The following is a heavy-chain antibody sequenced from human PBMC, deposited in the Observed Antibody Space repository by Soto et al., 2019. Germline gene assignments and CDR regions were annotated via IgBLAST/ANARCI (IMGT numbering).Heavy chain of an antibody. CDR1: GYSFTSYW. CDR3: ARLGDILTGYPASDY. Sequence: GESLKISCKGSGYSFTSYWISWVRQMPGKGLEWMGRIDPSDSYTNYSPSFQGHVTISADKSISTAYLQWSSLKASDTAMYYCARLGDILTGYPASDYWGQGTLVTVSS. J-gene: IGHJ4*02. CDR2: IDPSDSYT. V-gene: IGHV5-10-1*01. D-gene: IGHD3-9*01.